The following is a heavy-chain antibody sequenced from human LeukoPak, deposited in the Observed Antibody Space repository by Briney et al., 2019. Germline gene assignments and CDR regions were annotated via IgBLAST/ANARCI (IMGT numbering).Heavy chain of an antibody. CDR1: GGSISSYY. J-gene: IGHJ5*02. Sequence: SETLSLTCTVSGGSISSYYWSWIRQPAGKGLEWIGRIYTSGSTNYNPSLKSRVTMSVDTSKNQFSLKLSSVTAADTAVYYCARGIDDILTGYYWFDPWGQGTLVTVSS. CDR3: ARGIDDILTGYYWFDP. CDR2: IYTSGST. V-gene: IGHV4-4*07. D-gene: IGHD3-9*01.